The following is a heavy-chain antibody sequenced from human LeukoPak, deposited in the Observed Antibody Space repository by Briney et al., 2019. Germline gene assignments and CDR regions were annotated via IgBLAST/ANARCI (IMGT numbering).Heavy chain of an antibody. J-gene: IGHJ5*02. Sequence: SETLSLTCAVSGGSISSSNWWSWVRQPPGKGLEWIGEIYHSGSTNYNPSLESRVTISVDKSKNQFSLKLSSVTAADTAVYYCARAHCGGDCYPFDPWGQGTLVTVSS. V-gene: IGHV4-4*02. CDR2: IYHSGST. CDR1: GGSISSSNW. CDR3: ARAHCGGDCYPFDP. D-gene: IGHD2-21*02.